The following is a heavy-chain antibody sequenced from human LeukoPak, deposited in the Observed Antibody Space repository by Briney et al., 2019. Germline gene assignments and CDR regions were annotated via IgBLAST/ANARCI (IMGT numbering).Heavy chain of an antibody. Sequence: GGSLRLSCAASGFTFSFYSMHWVRQSPGKGLEWVACISSSGNYLYYADSVKGRFIISRDDDKNSLHLQMNILRAEDTAVYYCARDRETYYYYGMDVWGQGTTVTVSS. CDR3: ARDRETYYYYGMDV. J-gene: IGHJ6*02. CDR1: GFTFSFYS. CDR2: ISSSGNYL. V-gene: IGHV3-21*01.